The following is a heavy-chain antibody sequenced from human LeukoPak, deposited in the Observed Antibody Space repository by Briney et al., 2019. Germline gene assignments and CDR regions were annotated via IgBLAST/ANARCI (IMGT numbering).Heavy chain of an antibody. Sequence: SETLSLTCTVSGFSISSGHYWGWVRQPPGAGLEWIGSVYQSGTTYYNPSLKSRVTTSVDMSKNQFSLRLRPVTTADTAVYYCARIFIRNGYSSYFDCWGQGTLVTVSS. CDR1: GFSISSGHY. J-gene: IGHJ4*02. D-gene: IGHD5-18*01. V-gene: IGHV4-38-2*02. CDR2: VYQSGTT. CDR3: ARIFIRNGYSSYFDC.